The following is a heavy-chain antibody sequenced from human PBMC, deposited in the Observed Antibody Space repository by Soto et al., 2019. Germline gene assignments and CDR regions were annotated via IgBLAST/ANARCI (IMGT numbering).Heavy chain of an antibody. CDR1: GASITTYY. CDR3: ARRLFGSGWTLDS. J-gene: IGHJ4*02. CDR2: VYHTGST. Sequence: SETLSLTCDVSGASITTYYCSWIRQAPGKGLEWIGNVYHTGSTDYNSSLRSRVTISVDTSKNQFSLNMNSVTAADTAVYYCARRLFGSGWTLDSWGQGALVTVSS. V-gene: IGHV4-59*01. D-gene: IGHD6-19*01.